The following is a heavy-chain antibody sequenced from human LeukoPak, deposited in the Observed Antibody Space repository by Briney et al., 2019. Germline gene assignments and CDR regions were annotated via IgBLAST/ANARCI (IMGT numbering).Heavy chain of an antibody. J-gene: IGHJ4*02. V-gene: IGHV3-23*01. D-gene: IGHD3-22*01. CDR1: GFTFSSYA. CDR2: ISGSGGST. Sequence: SGGSLRLSCAASGFTFSSYAMSWVRQAPGKGLEWVSAISGSGGSTYYADSVKGRFTISRDNSQNTLYLQMNSLRAEDTAVYYCAKNSGYYSGSFDYWGQGTLVTVSS. CDR3: AKNSGYYSGSFDY.